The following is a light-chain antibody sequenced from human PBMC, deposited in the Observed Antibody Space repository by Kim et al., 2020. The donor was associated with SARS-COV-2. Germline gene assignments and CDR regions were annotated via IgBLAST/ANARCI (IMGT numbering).Light chain of an antibody. J-gene: IGLJ2*01. CDR2: GKN. V-gene: IGLV3-19*01. CDR1: SLRSYY. Sequence: SSELTQDPAVSVALGQTVRITCQGDSLRSYYASWYQQKPGQAPVLVIYGKNNRPSAIPDRFSGSSSGNTASLTITGAQAEDEADYYCNSRDSSGNHHVFGGGTKLTVL. CDR3: NSRDSSGNHHV.